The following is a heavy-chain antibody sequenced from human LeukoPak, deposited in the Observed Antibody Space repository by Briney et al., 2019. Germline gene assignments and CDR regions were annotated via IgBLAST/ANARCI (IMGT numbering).Heavy chain of an antibody. CDR1: GGSFSGYY. D-gene: IGHD1-26*01. CDR3: ARGSGSKGFDY. V-gene: IGHV4-34*01. J-gene: IGHJ4*02. Sequence: SETLSLTCAVYGGSFSGYYWSWIRQPPGKGLEWIGETNHSGSTNYNPSLKSRVTISVDTSKNQFSLKLSSVTAADTAVYHCARGSGSKGFDYWGQGTLVTVSS. CDR2: TNHSGST.